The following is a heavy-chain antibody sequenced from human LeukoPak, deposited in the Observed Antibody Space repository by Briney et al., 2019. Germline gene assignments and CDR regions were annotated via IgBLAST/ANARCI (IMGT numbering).Heavy chain of an antibody. CDR2: ISSSSSYI. Sequence: GGSLRLSCAASGFTFSSYSMNWVRQAPGKGLEWVSSISSSSSYIYYADSVKGRFTISRDNDKNSLYLQMNGLRAEDTAVYYCARDRWSSTSYNDYWGQGTLVTVSS. CDR1: GFTFSSYS. D-gene: IGHD2-2*01. V-gene: IGHV3-21*01. J-gene: IGHJ4*02. CDR3: ARDRWSSTSYNDY.